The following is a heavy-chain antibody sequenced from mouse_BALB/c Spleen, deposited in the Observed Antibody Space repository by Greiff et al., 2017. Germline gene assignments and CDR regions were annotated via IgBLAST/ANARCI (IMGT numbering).Heavy chain of an antibody. V-gene: IGHV5-6-4*01. CDR1: GFTFSSYT. D-gene: IGHD2-2*01. CDR2: ISSGGSYT. J-gene: IGHJ4*01. CDR3: TRYGYDVGDAMDY. Sequence: EVKLQESGGGLVKPGGSLKLSCAASGFTFSSYTMSWVRQTPEKRLEWVATISSGGSYTYYPDSVKGRFTISRDNAKNTLYLQMSSLKSEDTAMYYCTRYGYDVGDAMDYWGQGTSVTVSS.